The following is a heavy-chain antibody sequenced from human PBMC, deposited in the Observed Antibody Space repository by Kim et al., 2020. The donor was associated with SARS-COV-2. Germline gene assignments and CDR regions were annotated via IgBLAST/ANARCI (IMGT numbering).Heavy chain of an antibody. CDR3: TTVSMR. Sequence: GGSLRLSCVVSGIPFSNAWFNWVRQSPGKGLEWVGRIKSQSDGGTADLAAPVKGRFAISRDDSKNTLYLLMNSLRTDDSAVYYCTTVSMRWGQGPLVTVS. V-gene: IGHV3-15*01. J-gene: IGHJ4*02. D-gene: IGHD2-2*01. CDR2: IKSQSDGGTA. CDR1: GIPFSNAW.